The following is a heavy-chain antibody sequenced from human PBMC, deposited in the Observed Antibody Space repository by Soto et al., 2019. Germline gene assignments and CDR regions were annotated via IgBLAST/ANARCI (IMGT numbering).Heavy chain of an antibody. J-gene: IGHJ6*02. CDR3: ATYSSPGYYYYYGMDV. CDR1: GFTFSDYY. Sequence: GGSLRLSCAASGFTFSDYYMSWIRQAPGKGLEWVSYISSSGSTIYYADSVKGRFTISRDNAKNSLYLQMNSLRAEDTAVYYCATYSSPGYYYYYGMDVWGQGTTVTVSS. D-gene: IGHD5-18*01. V-gene: IGHV3-11*01. CDR2: ISSSGSTI.